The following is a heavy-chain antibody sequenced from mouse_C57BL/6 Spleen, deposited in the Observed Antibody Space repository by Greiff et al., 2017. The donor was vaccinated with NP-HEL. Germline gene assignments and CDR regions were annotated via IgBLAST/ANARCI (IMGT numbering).Heavy chain of an antibody. D-gene: IGHD1-1*01. Sequence: EVKLVESEGGLVQPGRSMKLSCTASGFTFSDYYMAWVRQVPEKGLEWVANINYDGSSTYYLDSLKSRFIISRDNAKNILYLQMSSLKSEDTATYYCARSYGSLYYFDYWGQGTTLTVSS. CDR1: GFTFSDYY. CDR2: INYDGSST. CDR3: ARSYGSLYYFDY. J-gene: IGHJ2*01. V-gene: IGHV5-16*01.